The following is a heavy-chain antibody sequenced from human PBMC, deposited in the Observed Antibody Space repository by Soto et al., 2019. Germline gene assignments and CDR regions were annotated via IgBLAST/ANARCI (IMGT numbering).Heavy chain of an antibody. D-gene: IGHD2-15*01. CDR3: AKDLIQGRYCSGGSCYSYYYYGMDV. Sequence: GGSLRLSCAASGFTFSSYAMSWVRQAPGKGLEWVSAISGSGGSTYYADSVKGRFTISRDNSKNTLYLQMNSLRAEDTAVYYCAKDLIQGRYCSGGSCYSYYYYGMDVWGQGTTVTVSS. CDR2: ISGSGGST. V-gene: IGHV3-23*01. CDR1: GFTFSSYA. J-gene: IGHJ6*02.